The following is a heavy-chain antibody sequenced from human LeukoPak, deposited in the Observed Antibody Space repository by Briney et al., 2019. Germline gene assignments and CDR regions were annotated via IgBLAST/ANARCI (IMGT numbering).Heavy chain of an antibody. CDR1: GYTFTSYS. Sequence: SEKVSCKASGYTFTSYSISWVRQAPGQGLEWMGWISAYNGNTIYAQKVKGRVTMTTDTSTSTAYMELRSLKSDDTAVYYCARASYCSDGSCYSDYWGQGTLVTVSS. CDR3: ARASYCSDGSCYSDY. CDR2: ISAYNGNT. J-gene: IGHJ4*02. D-gene: IGHD2-15*01. V-gene: IGHV1-18*01.